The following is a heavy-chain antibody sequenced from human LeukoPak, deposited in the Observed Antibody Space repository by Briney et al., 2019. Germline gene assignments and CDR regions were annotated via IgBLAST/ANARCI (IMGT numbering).Heavy chain of an antibody. CDR3: ARTSLVKGFDL. CDR2: IHSGGNT. J-gene: IGHJ3*01. D-gene: IGHD5-18*01. V-gene: IGHV3-53*01. CDR1: GFTFSSYS. Sequence: GGSLRLSCAASGFTFSSYSMNWVRQAPGKGLEYVSVIHSGGNTYYADSVKGRFTISRDNSKNTVSLQMNSLRAEDTAVYYCARTSLVKGFDLWGQGTVVSVSS.